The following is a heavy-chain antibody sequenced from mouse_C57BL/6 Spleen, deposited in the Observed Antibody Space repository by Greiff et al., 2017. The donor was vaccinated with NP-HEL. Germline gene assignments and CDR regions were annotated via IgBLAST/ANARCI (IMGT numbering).Heavy chain of an antibody. D-gene: IGHD1-1*01. J-gene: IGHJ2*01. Sequence: QVQLKQPGAELAKPGASVKMSCKASGYTFTSYWITWVKQRPGQGLEWIGDIYPGSGSTNYNEKFKSKATLTVDTSSSTAYMQLSSLTSEYSAVEYCERKRGLTTLDYWGQGTTLTVSS. CDR1: GYTFTSYW. CDR2: IYPGSGST. CDR3: ERKRGLTTLDY. V-gene: IGHV1-55*01.